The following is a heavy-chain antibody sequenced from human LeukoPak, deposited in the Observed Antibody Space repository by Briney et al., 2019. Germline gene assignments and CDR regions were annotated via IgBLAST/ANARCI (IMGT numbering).Heavy chain of an antibody. CDR3: ARVGFSSSWFSPPPDY. CDR1: GGSFSGYY. Sequence: PSETLSLTCAVYGGSFSGYYWSWIRQPPGKGLEWIGEINHSGSTNYNPSLKSRVTISADTSKNQFSLKLSSVAAADTAVYYCARVGFSSSWFSPPPDYWGQGTLVTVSS. V-gene: IGHV4-34*01. J-gene: IGHJ4*02. D-gene: IGHD6-13*01. CDR2: INHSGST.